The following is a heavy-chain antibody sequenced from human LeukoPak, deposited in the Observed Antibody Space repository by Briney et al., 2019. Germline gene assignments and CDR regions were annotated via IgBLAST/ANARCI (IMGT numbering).Heavy chain of an antibody. D-gene: IGHD5-18*01. CDR3: ARDGYSYGPRGYYYYGMDV. V-gene: IGHV3-48*01. J-gene: IGHJ6*02. Sequence: GGSLRLSCAASGFTFSSYSMNWVRQAPGKGLEWFSYISSSSSTIYYADSVKGRFTISRDNAKNSLYLQMNSLRAEDTAVYYCARDGYSYGPRGYYYYGMDVWGQGTTVTVSS. CDR2: ISSSSSTI. CDR1: GFTFSSYS.